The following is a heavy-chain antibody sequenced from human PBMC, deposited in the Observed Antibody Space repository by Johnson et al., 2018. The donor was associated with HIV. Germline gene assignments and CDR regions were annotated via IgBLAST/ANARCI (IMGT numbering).Heavy chain of an antibody. Sequence: VQLVESGGGLVQPGGSLRLSCAASGFTFSSYDMHWVRQATGKGLEWVSAIGTAGDTYYPGSVKGRFTISRDTSKNTLYLQMNSLRAEDTALYYCARESIHSSGWSPEAFDSWGQGTMVTVSS. CDR2: IGTAGDT. D-gene: IGHD6-19*01. CDR3: ARESIHSSGWSPEAFDS. CDR1: GFTFSSYD. J-gene: IGHJ3*02. V-gene: IGHV3-13*01.